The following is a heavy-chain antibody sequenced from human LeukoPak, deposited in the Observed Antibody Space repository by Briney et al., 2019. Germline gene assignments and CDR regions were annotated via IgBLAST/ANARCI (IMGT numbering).Heavy chain of an antibody. J-gene: IGHJ6*03. D-gene: IGHD3-10*01. Sequence: GGSLRLSCAASGFTFSDYYMSWVRQAPGKGLEWVSYISSSSSTIYYADSVKGRFTISSDNAKNSPYLQMSRLRAEETAVYYSARDRELVPYYYYYYMDVWGKGTTVTVSS. CDR3: ARDRELVPYYYYYYMDV. CDR2: ISSSSSTI. V-gene: IGHV3-11*01. CDR1: GFTFSDYY.